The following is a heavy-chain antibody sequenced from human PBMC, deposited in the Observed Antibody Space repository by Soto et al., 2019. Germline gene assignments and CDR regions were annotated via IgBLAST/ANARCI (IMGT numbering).Heavy chain of an antibody. Sequence: SETLALTCTVSGGSISSSSYYWGWIRQPPGKGLQWIGQTNHSGTNHYNPSIKSRETRPVDRSKNQSSPKLSSVTAAETAVYYCERGSSWIQLGPRSTGSLEMWGQGTMVTLSS. CDR3: ERGSSWIQLGPRSTGSLEM. V-gene: IGHV4-39*07. J-gene: IGHJ3*02. CDR2: TNHSGTN. CDR1: GGSISSSSYY. D-gene: IGHD5-18*01.